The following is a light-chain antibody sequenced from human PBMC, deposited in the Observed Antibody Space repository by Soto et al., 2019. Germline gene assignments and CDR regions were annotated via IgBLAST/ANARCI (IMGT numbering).Light chain of an antibody. CDR2: DSS. J-gene: IGKJ5*01. Sequence: MTQSPAALSLSPWHRATLSCRASESVSSHLAWYQQKPGQAPRLLIYDSSTRATGIPARFSGSESGTEFTLTISSLQSEDFAVYYCHHYHNWPMTFGQGTRLEI. V-gene: IGKV3-15*01. CDR1: ESVSSH. CDR3: HHYHNWPMT.